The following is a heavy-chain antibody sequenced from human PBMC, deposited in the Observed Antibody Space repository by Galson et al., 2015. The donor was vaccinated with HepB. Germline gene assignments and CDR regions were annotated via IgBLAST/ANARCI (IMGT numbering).Heavy chain of an antibody. V-gene: IGHV3-21*04. J-gene: IGHJ6*02. CDR2: ISSSSSYI. Sequence: SLRLSCAASGFTFSSYSMNWVRQAPGKGLEWVSSISSSSSYIYYADSVKGRFTISRDNSKNTLYLQMNSLRAEDTAVYYCAKLFGYSSGWYVWGNYGMDVWGQGTTVTVSS. CDR1: GFTFSSYS. D-gene: IGHD6-19*01. CDR3: AKLFGYSSGWYVWGNYGMDV.